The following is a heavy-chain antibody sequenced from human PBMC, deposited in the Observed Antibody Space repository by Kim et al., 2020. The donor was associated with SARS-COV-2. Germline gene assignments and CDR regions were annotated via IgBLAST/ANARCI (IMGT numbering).Heavy chain of an antibody. V-gene: IGHV1-24*01. J-gene: IGHJ5*02. D-gene: IGHD6-13*01. CDR3: ATGPGIAAAGTLSGAWWWFDP. CDR1: GYTLTELS. CDR2: FDPEDGET. Sequence: ASVKVSCKVSGYTLTELSMHWLRQAPGKGLEWMGGFDPEDGETIYAQKFQGRVTMTEDTSTDTAYMELSSLRSEDTAVYYCATGPGIAAAGTLSGAWWWFDPWGQGTLVTVSS.